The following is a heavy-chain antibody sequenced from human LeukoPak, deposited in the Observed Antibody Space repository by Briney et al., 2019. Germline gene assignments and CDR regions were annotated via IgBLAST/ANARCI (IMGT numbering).Heavy chain of an antibody. D-gene: IGHD1-26*01. J-gene: IGHJ4*02. Sequence: ASVKVSCKASGYTLTDYYMHWVRQAPGQGLEWMGVINPSGGSTIYVQNFQGRVTMTRDTSTSTVYMELSSLRSEDTAVYYCARDIDSGSYGGFDYWGQGTLVTVSS. CDR1: GYTLTDYY. V-gene: IGHV1-46*01. CDR2: INPSGGST. CDR3: ARDIDSGSYGGFDY.